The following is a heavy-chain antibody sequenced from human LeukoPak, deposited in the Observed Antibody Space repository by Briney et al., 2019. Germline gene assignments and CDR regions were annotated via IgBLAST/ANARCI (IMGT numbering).Heavy chain of an antibody. J-gene: IGHJ4*02. D-gene: IGHD3-16*01. CDR1: GFTFTNYW. CDR3: ARGGGTFDY. CDR2: IKEDGSEK. Sequence: EGSLRLSCAASGFTFTNYWMTWVRQAPGKGLEWVANIKEDGSEKHYVNSVRGRFTISRDNAKNSLLLQMSTLRAEDTAVYYCARGGGTFDYWGQGILVTVSS. V-gene: IGHV3-7*01.